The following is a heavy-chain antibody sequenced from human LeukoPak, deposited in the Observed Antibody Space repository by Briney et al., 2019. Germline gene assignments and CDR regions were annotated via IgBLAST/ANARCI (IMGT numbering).Heavy chain of an antibody. Sequence: GASVKVSCKASGYTFTGYYMHWVRQAPGQGLEWMGWINPNSGGTNYAQKFQGRVTMTRDTSISTAYMELSRLRSDDTAVYYCARLGAIAVAGKDRADYWGQGTLVTVSS. D-gene: IGHD6-19*01. J-gene: IGHJ4*02. CDR2: INPNSGGT. V-gene: IGHV1-2*02. CDR1: GYTFTGYY. CDR3: ARLGAIAVAGKDRADY.